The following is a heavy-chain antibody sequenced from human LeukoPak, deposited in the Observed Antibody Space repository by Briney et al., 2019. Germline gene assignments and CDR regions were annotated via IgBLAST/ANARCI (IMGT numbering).Heavy chain of an antibody. J-gene: IGHJ4*02. CDR1: GYSISSGYY. CDR2: IYYSGSS. V-gene: IGHV4-38-2*02. Sequence: SETLSLTCTVSGYSISSGYYWGWIRQPPGKGLEWIGSIYYSGSSYYNPSLKSRVTISVDTSKNQFSLKLSSVTAADTAVYYCARHSKQLIDYWGQGTLVTVSS. CDR3: ARHSKQLIDY. D-gene: IGHD6-13*01.